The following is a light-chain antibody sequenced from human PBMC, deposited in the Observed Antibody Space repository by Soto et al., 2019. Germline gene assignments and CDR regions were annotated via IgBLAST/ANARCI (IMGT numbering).Light chain of an antibody. CDR2: DAS. CDR3: QKYGSSYT. V-gene: IGKV3-20*01. Sequence: EIVLTQSPGTLSLSPGERATLSCRASQSVSSSYLAWYQQKPGQAPRLLIYDASSRATGIADRFSGSGSGTHFTLTISRLEPEDYALYYCQKYGSSYTFGQGTKLEIK. J-gene: IGKJ2*01. CDR1: QSVSSSY.